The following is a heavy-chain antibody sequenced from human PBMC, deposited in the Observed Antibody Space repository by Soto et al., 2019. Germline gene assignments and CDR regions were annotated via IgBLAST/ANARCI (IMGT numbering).Heavy chain of an antibody. J-gene: IGHJ6*03. Sequence: GGSLRLSCAASGFTVSSNYMSWVRQAPGKGLEWVSVIYSGGSTYYADSVKGRFTISRHNSKNTLYLQMNSLRAEDTAVYYCARLPPTTVTTQGGKYYYYYMDVWGKGTTVTVSS. CDR1: GFTVSSNY. CDR2: IYSGGST. D-gene: IGHD4-4*01. CDR3: ARLPPTTVTTQGGKYYYYYMDV. V-gene: IGHV3-53*04.